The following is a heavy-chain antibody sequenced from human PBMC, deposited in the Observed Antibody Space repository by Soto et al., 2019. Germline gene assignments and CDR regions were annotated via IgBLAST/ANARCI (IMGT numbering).Heavy chain of an antibody. CDR3: ARDSDSSSWPLYYYYGMDV. CDR1: GYTFTSYG. D-gene: IGHD6-13*01. J-gene: IGHJ6*02. Sequence: ASVKVSCKASGYTFTSYGISWVRQAPGQGLEWMGWISAYNGNTNYAQKLQGRVTMTTDTSTSTAYMELRSLRSDDTAVYYCARDSDSSSWPLYYYYGMDVWGQGTTVTVS. V-gene: IGHV1-18*01. CDR2: ISAYNGNT.